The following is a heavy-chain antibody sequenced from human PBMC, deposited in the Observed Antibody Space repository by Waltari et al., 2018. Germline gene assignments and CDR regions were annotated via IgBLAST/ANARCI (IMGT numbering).Heavy chain of an antibody. CDR1: GGSISNTTYY. D-gene: IGHD2-15*01. V-gene: IGHV4-39*07. Sequence: QLQLQESGPGLVKPSETLSLTCTVSGGSISNTTYYWGWIRQPPGKGLEGVGSIYYSGSTHYCPSLESRITIEVDTSKNQFSLKLTSVSAADTAVYYCARHGGGPYFFDNWGQGTLVTVSS. J-gene: IGHJ4*02. CDR2: IYYSGST. CDR3: ARHGGGPYFFDN.